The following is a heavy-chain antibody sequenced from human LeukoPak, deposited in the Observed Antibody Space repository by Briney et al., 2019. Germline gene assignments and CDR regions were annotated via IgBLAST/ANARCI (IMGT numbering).Heavy chain of an antibody. D-gene: IGHD6-6*01. CDR2: IYYSGST. Sequence: SETLSLTCTVSGGSISSSSYYWGWIRQPPGKGLEWIGSIYYSGSTYYNPSLKSRVTISVDTSKNQFSLKLSSVTAADTAVYYCARGSSSYYYYYMDVWGKGTTVTVSS. CDR3: ARGSSSYYYYYMDV. J-gene: IGHJ6*03. CDR1: GGSISSSSYY. V-gene: IGHV4-39*07.